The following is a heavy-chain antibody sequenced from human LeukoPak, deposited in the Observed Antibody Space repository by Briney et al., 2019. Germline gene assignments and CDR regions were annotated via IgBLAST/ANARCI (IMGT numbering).Heavy chain of an antibody. V-gene: IGHV3-64*04. J-gene: IGHJ3*02. CDR3: ARGRIITLLRGVAMSDGFDI. D-gene: IGHD3-10*01. CDR1: GFTLTGYV. Sequence: PGGSLRLSCSASGFTLTGYVVHWVRQAPGKGLEYVSAMSYTGYAYYADSVRGRFTISRDNAKNSLYLQMNGLRAEDTAVYYCARGRIITLLRGVAMSDGFDIWGQGTMVTVSS. CDR2: MSYTGYA.